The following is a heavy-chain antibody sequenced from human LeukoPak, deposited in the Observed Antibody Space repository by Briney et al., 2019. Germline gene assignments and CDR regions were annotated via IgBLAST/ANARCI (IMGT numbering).Heavy chain of an antibody. CDR1: GFTASSNY. Sequence: GGSLRLSCAASGFTASSNYMSWVRQAPGKGLEWVSVIYSGGSTYYADSVKGRFTISRDNSKNTLYLQMNSLRAEDTAVYYCWGYCSGGSCPYYYYYYYMDVWGKGTTVTVSS. J-gene: IGHJ6*03. CDR3: WGYCSGGSCPYYYYYYYMDV. V-gene: IGHV3-66*02. D-gene: IGHD2-15*01. CDR2: IYSGGST.